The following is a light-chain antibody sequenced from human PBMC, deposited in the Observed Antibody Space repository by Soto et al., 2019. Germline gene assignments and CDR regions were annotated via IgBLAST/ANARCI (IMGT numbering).Light chain of an antibody. V-gene: IGLV2-14*03. CDR3: CAYANSGTHV. J-gene: IGLJ1*01. CDR1: SSDVGSYDY. Sequence: QSVLTQPASVSGSPGQSITFFFTGTSSDVGSYDYVSWHHQHPGKAPKLIIYDVNNRPSGVPSRFSGSKSGNTASLIISGLQTEDEADYYCCAYANSGTHVFGTGTKVTVL. CDR2: DVN.